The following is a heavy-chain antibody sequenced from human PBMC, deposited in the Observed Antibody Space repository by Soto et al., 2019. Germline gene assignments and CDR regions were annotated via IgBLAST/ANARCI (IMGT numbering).Heavy chain of an antibody. Sequence: GRSLRLSCAGSGFTFSGYWMHWVRQAPGKRLVWVSRISGDGSSISYADSVKGRFTISRDTSENTLHLQMDSLRAEDTAVYYCARDVVFCDCCGGYGELFDVCGKGTTVTVSA. CDR3: ARDVVFCDCCGGYGELFDV. CDR1: GFTFSGYW. V-gene: IGHV3-74*01. J-gene: IGHJ6*04. CDR2: ISGDGSSI. D-gene: IGHD6-25*01.